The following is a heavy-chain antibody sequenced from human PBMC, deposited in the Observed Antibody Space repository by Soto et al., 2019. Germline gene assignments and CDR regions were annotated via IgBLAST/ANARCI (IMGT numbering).Heavy chain of an antibody. CDR3: AREAAAGVCWFDP. CDR1: GDSVSSNSAA. V-gene: IGHV6-1*01. Sequence: SQTLSLTCAISGDSVSSNSAAWNWIRLSPSRGLEWLARTYYRSRWYNDYAVSVKSRITINPDTSKNQFSLQLNSVTPEDTAVYYCAREAAAGVCWFDPWGQGTLVTVSS. J-gene: IGHJ5*02. D-gene: IGHD6-13*01. CDR2: TYYRSRWYN.